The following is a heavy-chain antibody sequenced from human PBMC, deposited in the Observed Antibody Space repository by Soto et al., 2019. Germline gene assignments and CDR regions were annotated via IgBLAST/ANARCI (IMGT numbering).Heavy chain of an antibody. V-gene: IGHV3-53*01. D-gene: IGHD2-2*01. J-gene: IGHJ6*02. CDR1: GFTVSSNY. CDR2: IYSGGST. Sequence: GGSLRLSCAASGFTVSSNYMSWVRQAPGKGLEWVSVIYSGGSTYYADSVKGRFTISRDNSKNTLYLQMNSLRAEDTAVYYCARWGGYCSSTSCYLGFSYYYGMDVWGQGTTVTVSS. CDR3: ARWGGYCSSTSCYLGFSYYYGMDV.